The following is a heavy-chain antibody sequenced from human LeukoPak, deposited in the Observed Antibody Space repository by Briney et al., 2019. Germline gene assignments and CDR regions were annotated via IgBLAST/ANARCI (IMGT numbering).Heavy chain of an antibody. Sequence: SETLSLTCTVSGGSISSSSYYWGWIRQPPGKGLEWIGSIYYSGSTNYNPSLKSRVTISVDTSKNQFSLKLSSVTAADTAVYYCARLLHYRFGELHFDYWGQGTLVTVSS. D-gene: IGHD3-10*01. V-gene: IGHV4-39*01. CDR1: GGSISSSSYY. CDR3: ARLLHYRFGELHFDY. CDR2: IYYSGST. J-gene: IGHJ4*02.